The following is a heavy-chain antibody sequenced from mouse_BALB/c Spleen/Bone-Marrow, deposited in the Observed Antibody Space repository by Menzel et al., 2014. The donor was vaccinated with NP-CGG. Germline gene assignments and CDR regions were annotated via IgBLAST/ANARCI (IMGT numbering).Heavy chain of an antibody. J-gene: IGHJ3*01. V-gene: IGHV1-54*01. Sequence: QVQLKESGAELVRPGTSVKVSCKASGYAFTNHLIEWIKQRPGQGLEWIGVINPGSGGTNYNEKFKGKATLTADKSSSTAYMQLSSLTSDDSAVYFCARDANWLFTYWGQGTLVTVSA. CDR2: INPGSGGT. D-gene: IGHD4-1*01. CDR1: GYAFTNHL. CDR3: ARDANWLFTY.